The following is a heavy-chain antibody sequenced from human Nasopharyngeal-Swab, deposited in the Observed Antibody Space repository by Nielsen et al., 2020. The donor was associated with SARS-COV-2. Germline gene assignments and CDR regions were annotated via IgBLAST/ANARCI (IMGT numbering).Heavy chain of an antibody. CDR2: INAGNGNT. Sequence: ASLKVSCKASGYTFTSYAMHLVRQAPGQTLEWMGWINAGNGNTKYSQKFQGRVTITADESTSTAYMELSSLRSEDTAVYYCARAYSSGWAEGPNWFDPWGQGTLVTVSS. V-gene: IGHV1-3*01. CDR1: GYTFTSYA. J-gene: IGHJ5*02. D-gene: IGHD6-19*01. CDR3: ARAYSSGWAEGPNWFDP.